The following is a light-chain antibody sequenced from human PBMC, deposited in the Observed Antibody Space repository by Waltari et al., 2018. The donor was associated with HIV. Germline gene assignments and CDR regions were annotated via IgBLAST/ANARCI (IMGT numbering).Light chain of an antibody. J-gene: IGKJ2*01. CDR3: QQYNNWPYT. CDR2: DAS. CDR1: QSIATN. V-gene: IGKV3-15*01. Sequence: ATLSCRTRQSIATNLAWYQQKRGQAPKLLIYDASTGAAGVPPRFRGSGSGTEFNLTIDSLQSDDFAIYYCQQYNNWPYTFARGSKVEVK.